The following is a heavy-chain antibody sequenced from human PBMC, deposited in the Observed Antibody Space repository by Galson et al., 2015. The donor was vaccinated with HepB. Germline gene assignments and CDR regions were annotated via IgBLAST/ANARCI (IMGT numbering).Heavy chain of an antibody. V-gene: IGHV3-23*01. J-gene: IGHJ4*02. CDR1: GFTFSSYA. Sequence: SLRLSCAASGFTFSSYAMSWVRQAPGKGLEWVSVISGSGDSTYYADSVKGRFTISRDNSKNTLYLQTNSLRAEDTAVYYCAKTRLLQTLDYWGQGTLVTVSS. D-gene: IGHD1-26*01. CDR2: ISGSGDST. CDR3: AKTRLLQTLDY.